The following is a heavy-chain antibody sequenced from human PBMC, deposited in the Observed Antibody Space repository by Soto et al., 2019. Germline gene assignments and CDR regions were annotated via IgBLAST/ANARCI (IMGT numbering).Heavy chain of an antibody. D-gene: IGHD6-19*01. J-gene: IGHJ6*02. V-gene: IGHV4-4*02. Sequence: PSETLSLTCAVSGCSISSSNWWSWVRQPPGKGLEWTGEIYHSGSTNYNPSLKSRVTISVDKSKNQFSLKLSSVTAADTAVYYCAFKPRYHSSGWSGNYYGMDVWGQGTTVTVSS. CDR2: IYHSGST. CDR1: GCSISSSNW. CDR3: AFKPRYHSSGWSGNYYGMDV.